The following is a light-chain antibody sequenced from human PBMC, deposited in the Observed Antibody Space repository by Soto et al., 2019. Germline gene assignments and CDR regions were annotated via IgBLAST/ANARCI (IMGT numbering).Light chain of an antibody. J-gene: IGKJ1*01. CDR1: QSVRNF. V-gene: IGKV3-15*01. Sequence: EIVMTQSPATLSVSPGERATLSCRASQSVRNFLGWYQQKPGQAPRLLIYNVSTTATGIPARFSGSGSGTEFTLTISSLQSEDFAVYYCQQYDYSVWTFGQGTKVDIK. CDR2: NVS. CDR3: QQYDYSVWT.